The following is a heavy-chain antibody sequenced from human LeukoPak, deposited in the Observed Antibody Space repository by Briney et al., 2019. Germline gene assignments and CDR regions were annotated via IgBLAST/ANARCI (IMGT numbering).Heavy chain of an antibody. Sequence: ASVKVSCKASGYTFTGYYMHWVRQAPGQGLEWMGWINPNSGGTNYAQKFQGRVTMTKDTSISTAYMELSRLRSDDTAVYYCARDFGAVAGEVWFDPWGQGTLVTVSS. CDR2: INPNSGGT. D-gene: IGHD6-19*01. J-gene: IGHJ5*02. V-gene: IGHV1-2*02. CDR1: GYTFTGYY. CDR3: ARDFGAVAGEVWFDP.